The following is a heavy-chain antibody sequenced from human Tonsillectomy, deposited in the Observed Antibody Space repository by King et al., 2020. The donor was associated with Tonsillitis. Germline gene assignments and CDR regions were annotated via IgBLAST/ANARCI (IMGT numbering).Heavy chain of an antibody. CDR2: IIPIFRTA. CDR3: ARAESVGVSGTSYYYYGMVV. D-gene: IGHD1/OR15-1a*01. CDR1: GGTFSSYV. Sequence: QLVQSGAEVKKPGSSVKVSCKASGGTFSSYVINWVRQAPGQGLEWMGGIIPIFRTANNAQKFQGRVTITADESTRTAYMELSSLRSEDTAVYYCARAESVGVSGTSYYYYGMVVWGQGTTVTVSS. J-gene: IGHJ6*02. V-gene: IGHV1-69*01.